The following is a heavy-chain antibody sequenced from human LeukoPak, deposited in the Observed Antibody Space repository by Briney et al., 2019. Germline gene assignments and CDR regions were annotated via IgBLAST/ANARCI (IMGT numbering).Heavy chain of an antibody. V-gene: IGHV4-4*07. CDR2: IHTSGNP. J-gene: IGHJ5*02. CDR1: GGSINNYH. Sequence: PSETLSLTCTVSGGSINNYHWSWIRQPAGKGLEWIGRIHTSGNPNYSPSLKSRVTMSVDTSANQFSVKLTSVTAADTAVYYCAREIGTSRWFDPWGQGTLVTVSS. D-gene: IGHD1-7*01. CDR3: AREIGTSRWFDP.